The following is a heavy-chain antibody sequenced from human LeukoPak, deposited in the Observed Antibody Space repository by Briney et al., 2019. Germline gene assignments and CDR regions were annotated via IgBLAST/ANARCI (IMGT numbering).Heavy chain of an antibody. CDR1: GFTFSRSG. D-gene: IGHD4-17*01. V-gene: IGHV3-30*18. Sequence: PGRSLRLSCAASGFTFSRSGMHWVRQAPGKGLEWVAVISYDGSNKHYGDSAKGRFTISRDNSKNTLSLQMNSLRPEDTAVYYCAKETDYGDYGDWYFDLWGRGTLVTVSS. CDR3: AKETDYGDYGDWYFDL. J-gene: IGHJ2*01. CDR2: ISYDGSNK.